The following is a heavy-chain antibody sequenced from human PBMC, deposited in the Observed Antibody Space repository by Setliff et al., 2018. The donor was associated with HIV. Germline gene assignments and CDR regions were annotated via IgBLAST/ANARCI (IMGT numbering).Heavy chain of an antibody. CDR3: ARGGANGALIGFDN. CDR1: GGIISSDSFF. V-gene: IGHV4-61*09. CDR2: ISATGST. J-gene: IGHJ4*02. Sequence: SETLSLTCTVSGGIISSDSFFWSWIRQPAGKGLEWIGHISATGSTNYNPSLKSRVTMSLDTSKNQFSLNLNSVTAADAAVYYCARGGANGALIGFDNWGQGALVTVSS. D-gene: IGHD3-9*01.